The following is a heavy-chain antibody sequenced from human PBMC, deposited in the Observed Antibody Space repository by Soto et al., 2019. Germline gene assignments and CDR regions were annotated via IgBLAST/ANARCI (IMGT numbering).Heavy chain of an antibody. Sequence: GGSLRLSCAASGFTLSNYGMIWVRQAPGKGLEWVSVIGGRGSSTYYADSVKGRFTISRDNSKNTLYLQMNSLRAEDTAVYYCAKDFPGELLPTCFGSWGQGILVTVSS. CDR1: GFTLSNYG. V-gene: IGHV3-23*01. J-gene: IGHJ5*01. D-gene: IGHD3-16*01. CDR2: IGGRGSST. CDR3: AKDFPGELLPTCFGS.